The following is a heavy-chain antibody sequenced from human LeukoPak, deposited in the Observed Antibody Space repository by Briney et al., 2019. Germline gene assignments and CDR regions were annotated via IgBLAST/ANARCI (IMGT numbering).Heavy chain of an antibody. D-gene: IGHD6-19*01. Sequence: GGSLRLSCAASGFTVSSNYMSWVRQAPGKGLEWVSVIYNGDTTFYADSVKGRFTISRDNSKNTLYLQMNSLGAEDTAVYYCALLDRSGWYCIDNWGQGTLVTVSS. V-gene: IGHV3-53*01. CDR3: ALLDRSGWYCIDN. CDR2: IYNGDTT. J-gene: IGHJ4*02. CDR1: GFTVSSNY.